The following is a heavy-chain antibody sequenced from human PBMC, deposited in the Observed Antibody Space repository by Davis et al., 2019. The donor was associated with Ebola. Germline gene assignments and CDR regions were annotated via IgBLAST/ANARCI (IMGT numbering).Heavy chain of an antibody. Sequence: GESLKISCKGSGYSFTSYWISWVRQMPGKGLEWMGRIDPSDSYTNYSPSFQGHVTISADKSISTAYLQWSSLKASDTAMYYCARHFYSNYPEFDYWGQGTLVTVSS. CDR1: GYSFTSYW. J-gene: IGHJ4*02. D-gene: IGHD4-11*01. CDR2: IDPSDSYT. CDR3: ARHFYSNYPEFDY. V-gene: IGHV5-10-1*01.